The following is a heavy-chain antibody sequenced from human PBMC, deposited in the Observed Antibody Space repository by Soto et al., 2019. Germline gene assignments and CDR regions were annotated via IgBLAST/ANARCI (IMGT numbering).Heavy chain of an antibody. J-gene: IGHJ6*02. CDR1: GGSVSSGSYC. D-gene: IGHD5-12*01. CDR2: IYYSGST. CDR3: ARGNRQWLRYYYGMDV. V-gene: IGHV4-61*01. Sequence: PETRSLTCTVSGGSVSSGSYCWSWIRQPPGKGLEWIGYIYYSGSTNYNPSLKSRVTISVDTSKNQFSLKLSSVTAADTAVYYCARGNRQWLRYYYGMDVWGQGTTVTVSS.